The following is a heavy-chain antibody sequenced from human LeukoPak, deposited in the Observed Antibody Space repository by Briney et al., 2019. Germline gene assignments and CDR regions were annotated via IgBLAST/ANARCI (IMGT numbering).Heavy chain of an antibody. CDR3: PRHSASGSYYTYNFDY. V-gene: IGHV3-7*01. Sequence: PGGSLRLSCAASGFTFSSYAMSWVRQAPGKGLEWVTNINQDGSQTYYVDSVKGRFTISRDNVKNSLYLQMNSLRAEDTAVFYCPRHSASGSYYTYNFDYWGQGTQVTVSS. CDR2: INQDGSQT. J-gene: IGHJ4*02. CDR1: GFTFSSYA. D-gene: IGHD3-10*01.